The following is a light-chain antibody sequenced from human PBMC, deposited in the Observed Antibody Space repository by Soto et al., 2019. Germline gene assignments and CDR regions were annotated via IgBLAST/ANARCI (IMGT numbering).Light chain of an antibody. Sequence: DIQVAQSPSSLSASVGDRVTITCRASEDIGRYLTWYQQRPGKAPNLLIYTASRLHIGVPSRFTGSRSGTNFTLSISGLQPEDFATYYCQQSDLSPLTFGQGTRVE. CDR2: TAS. J-gene: IGKJ1*01. CDR3: QQSDLSPLT. V-gene: IGKV1-39*01. CDR1: EDIGRY.